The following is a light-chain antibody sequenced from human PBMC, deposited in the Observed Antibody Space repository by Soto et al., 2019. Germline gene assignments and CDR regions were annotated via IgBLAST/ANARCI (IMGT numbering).Light chain of an antibody. CDR1: QGISSY. J-gene: IGKJ3*01. V-gene: IGKV1-9*01. Sequence: DIQLTQSPSFLSASVGDRVTITCRASQGISSYLAWYQQKPGKAPKLLIYAASTLQSGVPSRFSGSGSGTDFTLTISSLQPEDFATYYCQQLNSYAFTFGPGTQVDIK. CDR3: QQLNSYAFT. CDR2: AAS.